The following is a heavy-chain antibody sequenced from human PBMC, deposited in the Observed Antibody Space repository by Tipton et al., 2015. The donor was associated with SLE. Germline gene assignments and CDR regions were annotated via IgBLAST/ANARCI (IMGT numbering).Heavy chain of an antibody. CDR3: ARLLYSSSSSYYYGMDV. D-gene: IGHD6-6*01. CDR2: IYYTGNT. CDR1: GGSISSSSYY. V-gene: IGHV4-39*07. J-gene: IGHJ6*02. Sequence: TLSLTCTVSGGSISSSSYYWGWIRQPPGKGLEWIGNIYYTGNTFYSPSLKSRVTISVDTSKKQFSLKLSSVTAADTAVYYCARLLYSSSSSYYYGMDVWGQGTTVTVSS.